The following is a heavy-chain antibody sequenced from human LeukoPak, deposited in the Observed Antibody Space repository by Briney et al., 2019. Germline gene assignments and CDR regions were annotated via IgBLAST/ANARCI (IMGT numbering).Heavy chain of an antibody. D-gene: IGHD6-13*01. CDR2: ISAYNGNT. CDR1: GYTFTSYG. V-gene: IGHV1-18*01. Sequence: ASVKVSCKASGYTFTSYGISWVRQAPGQGLEWMRWISAYNGNTNYAQKLQGRVTMTTDTSTSTAYMELRSLRSDDTAVYYCARLGPESSSWSRDLDYWGQGTLVTVSS. CDR3: ARLGPESSSWSRDLDY. J-gene: IGHJ4*02.